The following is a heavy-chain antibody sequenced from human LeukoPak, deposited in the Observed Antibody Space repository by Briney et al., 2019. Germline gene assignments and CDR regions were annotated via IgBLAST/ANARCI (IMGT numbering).Heavy chain of an antibody. CDR3: ARVEPTYYYDSSGKTSWFDP. CDR1: GGSISSYY. Sequence: SETLSLTCTVSGGSISSYYWSWIRQPPGKGLEWIGYIYYSGSTNYNPSLKSRVTISVDTSKNQFSLKLSSVTAADTAVYYCARVEPTYYYDSSGKTSWFDPWGQGTLVTVSS. J-gene: IGHJ5*02. V-gene: IGHV4-59*08. D-gene: IGHD3-22*01. CDR2: IYYSGST.